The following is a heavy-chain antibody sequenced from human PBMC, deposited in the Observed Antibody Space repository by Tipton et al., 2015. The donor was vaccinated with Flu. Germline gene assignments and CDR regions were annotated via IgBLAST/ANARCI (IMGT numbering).Heavy chain of an antibody. V-gene: IGHV4-59*05. CDR3: ARAQHYDSNAYYYYYMDV. D-gene: IGHD3-22*01. Sequence: TLSLTCTVSGGSINSYYWSWIRQPPGKGLEWIGGISYSGNTYYNPSLKSRVVISVDTSKNQFSLKLSSVTAADTAVYYCARAQHYDSNAYYYYYMDVWGKGTTVTVSS. J-gene: IGHJ6*03. CDR1: GGSINSYY. CDR2: ISYSGNT.